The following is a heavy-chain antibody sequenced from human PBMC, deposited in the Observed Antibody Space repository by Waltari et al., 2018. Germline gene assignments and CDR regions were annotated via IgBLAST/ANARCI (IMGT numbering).Heavy chain of an antibody. D-gene: IGHD4-17*01. CDR1: GFLGSETD. Sequence: EVEVVESGGGFIQPGGSLRLDCAVSGFLGSETDVIWGRQAPGKGLEWVSIVYAPGDAHYANDVKGRFTSSRDISTNTVFLHMSGLRDEDTAVYYCALNTVTVPFPYWGRGTLVTVSS. J-gene: IGHJ4*02. V-gene: IGHV3-53*01. CDR2: VYAPGDA. CDR3: ALNTVTVPFPY.